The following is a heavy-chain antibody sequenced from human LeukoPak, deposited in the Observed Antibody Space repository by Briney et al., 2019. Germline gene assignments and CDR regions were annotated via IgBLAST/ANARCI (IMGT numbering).Heavy chain of an antibody. CDR1: GFTFDDYG. J-gene: IGHJ4*02. CDR2: INWNGGSR. V-gene: IGHV3-20*04. Sequence: GGSLRLSCAASGFTFDDYGMSWVRQAPGKGLEWVSGINWNGGSRGYADSVKGRFTISRDNAKNSLYLQMNSLRAEDTALYYCAKGMITFGGVIVNYFDYWGQGTLVTVSS. CDR3: AKGMITFGGVIVNYFDY. D-gene: IGHD3-16*02.